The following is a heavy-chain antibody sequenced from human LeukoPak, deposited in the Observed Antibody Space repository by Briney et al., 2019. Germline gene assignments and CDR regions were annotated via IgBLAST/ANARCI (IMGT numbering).Heavy chain of an antibody. CDR2: IYPGDSDT. V-gene: IGHV5-51*01. CDR3: ARQSRDGSKTRGYYFDY. Sequence: GESLKISCKGSGYNFATYWIGWVRQMPGKGLEWMGIIYPGDSDTRYRPSFQGQVTISADKSITTAYLQWSSLKASDTAMYYCARQSRDGSKTRGYYFDYWGQGTLVTVSS. CDR1: GYNFATYW. J-gene: IGHJ4*02. D-gene: IGHD3-10*01.